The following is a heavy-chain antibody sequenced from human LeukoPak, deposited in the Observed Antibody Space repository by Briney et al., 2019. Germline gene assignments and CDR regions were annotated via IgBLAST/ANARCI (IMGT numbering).Heavy chain of an antibody. Sequence: SETLSLTCAVYGGSFSGYYWSWIRQPPGKGLEWIGEINHSGSTNYNPSLKSRVTISIDTSKNQFSLKLSSVTAADTAVYYCASTGYSYGDVAFGFDYWGQGTLVTVSS. CDR3: ASTGYSYGDVAFGFDY. CDR1: GGSFSGYY. V-gene: IGHV4-34*01. CDR2: INHSGST. J-gene: IGHJ4*02. D-gene: IGHD5-18*01.